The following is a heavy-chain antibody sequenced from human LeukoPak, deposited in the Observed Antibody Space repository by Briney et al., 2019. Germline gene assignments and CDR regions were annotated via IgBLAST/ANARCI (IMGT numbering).Heavy chain of an antibody. CDR3: AREVAARTRFVP. J-gene: IGHJ5*02. Sequence: SETLSLTCTVSGGSISSSSYYWGWIRQPPGKGLEWIGSIYYSGSTYYNPSLKSLVTISVDTSKNQFSLKLSSVTAAETAVYYRAREVAARTRFVPWGQGTLVTVSS. V-gene: IGHV4-39*07. D-gene: IGHD6-6*01. CDR2: IYYSGST. CDR1: GGSISSSSYY.